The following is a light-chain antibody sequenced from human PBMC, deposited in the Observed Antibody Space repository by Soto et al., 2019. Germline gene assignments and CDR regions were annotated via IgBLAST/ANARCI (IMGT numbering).Light chain of an antibody. Sequence: EIVLTQSPGTLSLSPGERATLSCRASQSVSSSYLAWYQQKPGQAPTLLIYGASSRATGIPDRFSGSGSGTDFTLTISGLEPEDFAVYYCQQYGSSPGTFGQGTKVEIK. CDR3: QQYGSSPGT. J-gene: IGKJ1*01. V-gene: IGKV3-20*01. CDR1: QSVSSSY. CDR2: GAS.